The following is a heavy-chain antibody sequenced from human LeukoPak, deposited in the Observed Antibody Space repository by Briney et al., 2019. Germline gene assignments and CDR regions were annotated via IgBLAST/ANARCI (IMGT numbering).Heavy chain of an antibody. D-gene: IGHD2-21*02. CDR1: GFTFDDYA. CDR3: VFFYTALKIPY. Sequence: GRSLRLSCAASGFTFDDYAMHWVRQAPGKGLVWVSVINPEGTTATYADSVKGRFTISRDNAKNTLYLQMDSLRAEDTAIYYCVFFYTALKIPYWGQGGLVTVSS. CDR2: INPEGTTA. V-gene: IGHV3-74*01. J-gene: IGHJ4*02.